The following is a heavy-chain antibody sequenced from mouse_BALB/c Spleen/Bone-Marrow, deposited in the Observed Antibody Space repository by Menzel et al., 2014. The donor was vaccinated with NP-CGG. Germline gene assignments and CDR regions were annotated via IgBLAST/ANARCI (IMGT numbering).Heavy chain of an antibody. CDR1: GFTFSDYY. J-gene: IGHJ3*01. Sequence: EVNLMESGGGLVQPGGSLKLSCATSGFTFSDYYMYWVRQTPEKRLEWVAYISNGGGSTYYPDTVKGRFTISRDNAKNTLYLQMSRLKSEDTAMYYCARHNYDETWFAYWGQGTLVTVSA. CDR3: ARHNYDETWFAY. D-gene: IGHD2-4*01. V-gene: IGHV5-12*02. CDR2: ISNGGGST.